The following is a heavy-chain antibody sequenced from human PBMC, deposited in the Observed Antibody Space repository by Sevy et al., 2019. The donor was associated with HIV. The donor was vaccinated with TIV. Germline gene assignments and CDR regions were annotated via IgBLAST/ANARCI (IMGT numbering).Heavy chain of an antibody. Sequence: GGSLRLSCVGSGFSFSDHRMHWVRQAPGKGLEWMAVISYDGRNTKYKADSVKGRFTISRDNSKNTLYLQMNSLRAEDTAIYYCARDRGEILSSAFDYWGQGTLVTDSS. J-gene: IGHJ4*02. V-gene: IGHV3-30*03. D-gene: IGHD3-16*01. CDR1: GFSFSDHR. CDR2: ISYDGRNTK. CDR3: ARDRGEILSSAFDY.